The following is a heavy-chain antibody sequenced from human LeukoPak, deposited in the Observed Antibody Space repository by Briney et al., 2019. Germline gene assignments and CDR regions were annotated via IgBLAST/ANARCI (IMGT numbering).Heavy chain of an antibody. V-gene: IGHV4-39*01. D-gene: IGHD2-2*01. Sequence: SETLSLTCTVSGGSISSSSYYWGWIRQPPGNGLEWIGSIYYSGSTYYNPSLKSRVTISVDTSKNQFSLKLSSVTAADTAVYYCARRREPIVVVPAAMSNFDYWGQGTLVTVSS. CDR2: IYYSGST. J-gene: IGHJ4*02. CDR1: GGSISSSSYY. CDR3: ARRREPIVVVPAAMSNFDY.